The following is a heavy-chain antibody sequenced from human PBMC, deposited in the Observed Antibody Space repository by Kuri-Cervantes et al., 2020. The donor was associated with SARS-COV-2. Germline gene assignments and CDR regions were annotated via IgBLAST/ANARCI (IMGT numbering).Heavy chain of an antibody. J-gene: IGHJ4*02. D-gene: IGHD3-10*01. Sequence: ETLSLTCTVSGGSISSGDYYWSWIRQAPGKGLEWVANIKQDGSEKYYVDSVTGRFTISRDNAKNSLYQQMNSLRAEDTAVYYCARDRSFTPDYWGQGTLVTVSS. CDR3: ARDRSFTPDY. CDR1: GGSISSGDYY. V-gene: IGHV3-7*01. CDR2: IKQDGSEK.